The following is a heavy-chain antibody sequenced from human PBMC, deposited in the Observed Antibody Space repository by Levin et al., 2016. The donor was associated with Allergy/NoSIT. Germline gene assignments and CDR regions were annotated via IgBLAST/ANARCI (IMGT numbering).Heavy chain of an antibody. CDR3: AREVAGSNIYYYYGMDV. V-gene: IGHV3-21*01. CDR2: ITSSSSYI. J-gene: IGHJ6*02. Sequence: VRQAPGKGLEWVSSITSSSSYIYYADSVKGRFTISRDNAKNSLYLQMNSLRAEDTAVYYCAREVAGSNIYYYYGMDVWGQGTTVTVSS. D-gene: IGHD6-19*01.